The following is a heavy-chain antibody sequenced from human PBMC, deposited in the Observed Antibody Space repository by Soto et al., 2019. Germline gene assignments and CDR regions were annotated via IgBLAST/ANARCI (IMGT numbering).Heavy chain of an antibody. CDR1: GFTFRSYA. D-gene: IGHD3-10*01. CDR2: IGGSDDST. Sequence: GSLRLSCAASGFTFRSYAMSWVRQAPGKGLEWVSVIGGSDDSTYYADSVKGRFTISRDNSKNTLYLQVDSLRAEDTAVYHCAKGGSGSTYSYLDFWGQGTLVTVSS. CDR3: AKGGSGSTYSYLDF. V-gene: IGHV3-23*01. J-gene: IGHJ4*02.